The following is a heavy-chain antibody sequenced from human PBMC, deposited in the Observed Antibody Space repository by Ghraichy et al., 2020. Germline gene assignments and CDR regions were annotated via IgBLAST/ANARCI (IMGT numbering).Heavy chain of an antibody. CDR2: ISSSSYTI. CDR3: AGKSGSYSYY. V-gene: IGHV3-48*01. J-gene: IGHJ4*02. D-gene: IGHD1-26*01. CDR1: GFTFSSYS. Sequence: GESLNISCAASGFTFSSYSMNWVRQAPGKGLEWVSYISSSSYTIYYADSVKGRFTISRDNAKNSLYLQMNSLRAEDTAVYYCAGKSGSYSYYWGQGTLVTVSS.